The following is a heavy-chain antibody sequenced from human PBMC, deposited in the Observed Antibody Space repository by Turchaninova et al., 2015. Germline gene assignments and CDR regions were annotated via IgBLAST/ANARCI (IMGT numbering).Heavy chain of an antibody. CDR3: TTGAIVGAYYDQYYGMDV. D-gene: IGHD1-26*01. CDR2: VRRKTYGGKT. Sequence: EVQLVESGGGLVKPGGSLRLSCAASGFTFTNAWMCLVRLAPAPGLEWVARVRRKTYGGKTNSGTPVKGRFTMSRDDSINRVDRKVNSLKTEDTAVYYCTTGAIVGAYYDQYYGMDVWGQGTTVTVSS. V-gene: IGHV3-15*01. J-gene: IGHJ6*02. CDR1: GFTFTNAW.